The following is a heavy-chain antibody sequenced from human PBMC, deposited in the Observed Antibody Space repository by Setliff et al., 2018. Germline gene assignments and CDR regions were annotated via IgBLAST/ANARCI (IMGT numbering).Heavy chain of an antibody. CDR3: ARDVRVASSSWFKSAFDI. J-gene: IGHJ3*02. D-gene: IGHD6-13*01. Sequence: ASETLSLTCTVSGGSISSSSYYWGWIRQPPGKGLEWIGSIYYSGSTYYNPSLKSRVTISVDTSKNQFSLKLSSVTAADTAVYYCARDVRVASSSWFKSAFDIWGQGTMVTVS. CDR1: GGSISSSSYY. V-gene: IGHV4-39*07. CDR2: IYYSGST.